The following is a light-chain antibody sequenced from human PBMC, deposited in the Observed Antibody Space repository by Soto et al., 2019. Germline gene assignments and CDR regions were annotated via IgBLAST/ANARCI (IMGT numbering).Light chain of an antibody. CDR2: DAS. CDR1: QSLSEW. CDR3: QQYKSYFWT. V-gene: IGKV1-5*01. Sequence: DIQMTQTPSTLSASVGDTVTITCRASQSLSEWLAWYQQKPGKAPKLLIYDASSLERGVPSRFSGSGSGTEFTPTISSLQPDDFAIYYCQQYKSYFWTFGQGTRVEIK. J-gene: IGKJ1*01.